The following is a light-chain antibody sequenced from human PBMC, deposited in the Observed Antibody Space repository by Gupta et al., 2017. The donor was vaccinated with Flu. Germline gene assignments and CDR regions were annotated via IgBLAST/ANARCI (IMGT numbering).Light chain of an antibody. V-gene: IGLV3-25*02. J-gene: IGLJ3*02. CDR2: KDS. Sequence: SYELTQPPSVSVSPGQPARITCSGDALPKQYAYWYQQQPGQAPVLVIYKDSERPPGIPERFSGSSSGTTVTLTISGVQAEDEADYYCQSADSSGTWVFGGGTKLTVL. CDR1: ALPKQY. CDR3: QSADSSGTWV.